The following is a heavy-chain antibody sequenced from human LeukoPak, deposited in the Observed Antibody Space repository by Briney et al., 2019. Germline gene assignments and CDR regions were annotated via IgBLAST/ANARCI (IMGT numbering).Heavy chain of an antibody. CDR3: ARVSPYGSGSYYAFDI. V-gene: IGHV1-46*01. CDR2: INPSGGST. J-gene: IGHJ3*02. Sequence: ASVKVSCKASGYTFTSYYMHWVRQAPGQGLEWMGIINPSGGSTSYAQKFQGRVTMTRDMSTSTVYMELSSLRSEDTAVYYCARVSPYGSGSYYAFDIWGQGTMVTVSS. CDR1: GYTFTSYY. D-gene: IGHD3-10*01.